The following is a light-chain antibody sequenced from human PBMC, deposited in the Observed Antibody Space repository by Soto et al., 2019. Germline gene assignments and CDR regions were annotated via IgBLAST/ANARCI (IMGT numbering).Light chain of an antibody. CDR3: QQANSFPLT. V-gene: IGKV3-20*01. Sequence: EIVLTQSPGTLSLSPGERATLSCRASQSVSSSYLAWYQQKPGQAHRLLIYGAYSRATGIQDRFSGSGSGTDFTLTISSLQPEDFATYYCQQANSFPLTFGGGTKVDIK. J-gene: IGKJ4*01. CDR2: GAY. CDR1: QSVSSSY.